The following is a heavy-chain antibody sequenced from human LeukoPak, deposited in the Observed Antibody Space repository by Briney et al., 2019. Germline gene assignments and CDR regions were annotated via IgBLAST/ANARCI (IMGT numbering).Heavy chain of an antibody. J-gene: IGHJ4*02. V-gene: IGHV3-13*01. CDR1: GFIFSEYD. CDR2: IGITGDT. CDR3: ARAFDGYCDSSGYSFDY. Sequence: GGSLRLSCAASGFIFSEYDIHWVRQPTGKGLEWVSGIGITGDTYYIDSVKGRFTISRDNAKNTLCLQMNSLRAEDTAVYYCARAFDGYCDSSGYSFDYWGRGTLVTVSS. D-gene: IGHD3-22*01.